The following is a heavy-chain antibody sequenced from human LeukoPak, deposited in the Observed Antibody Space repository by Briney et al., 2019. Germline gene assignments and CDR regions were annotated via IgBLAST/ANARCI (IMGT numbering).Heavy chain of an antibody. V-gene: IGHV1-18*04. D-gene: IGHD6-13*01. J-gene: IGHJ4*02. Sequence: ASVKVSCKASGYTFTGYYMHWVRRAPGQGPEWMGWISAYNGNTNYAQKLQGKVTMTTDTSTSTAYMELRSLRSGDTAVYYCARGSSRYSSSWYANYWGQGTLVTVSS. CDR2: ISAYNGNT. CDR1: GYTFTGYY. CDR3: ARGSSRYSSSWYANY.